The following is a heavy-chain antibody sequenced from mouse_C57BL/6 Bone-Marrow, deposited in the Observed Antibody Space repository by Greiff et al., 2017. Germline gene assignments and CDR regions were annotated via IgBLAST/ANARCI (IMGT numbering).Heavy chain of an antibody. J-gene: IGHJ3*01. Sequence: VQLQQPGAELVRPGTSVKLSCKASGYTFTSYWMHWVKQRPGQGLEWIGVIDPSDSYTNYNQKFKGKATLTVDTSSSTAYIQLSSLTSEDSAVYYCARYYYGSSYDAYWGQGTLVTVSA. CDR3: ARYYYGSSYDAY. D-gene: IGHD1-1*01. CDR1: GYTFTSYW. V-gene: IGHV1-59*01. CDR2: IDPSDSYT.